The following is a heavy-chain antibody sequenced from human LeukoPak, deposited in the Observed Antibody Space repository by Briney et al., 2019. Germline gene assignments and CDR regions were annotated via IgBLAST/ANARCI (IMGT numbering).Heavy chain of an antibody. V-gene: IGHV3-23*01. CDR2: ISGSGGST. Sequence: GASLRLSCAASGFTFSSYAMSWVRQAPGKGLEWVSAISGSGGSTYYADSVKGRFTISRDNSKNTLYLQMNSLRAEDTAVYYCAKARSPPFEYYDFWSGYYPFDYWGQGTLVTVSS. J-gene: IGHJ4*02. D-gene: IGHD3-3*01. CDR3: AKARSPPFEYYDFWSGYYPFDY. CDR1: GFTFSSYA.